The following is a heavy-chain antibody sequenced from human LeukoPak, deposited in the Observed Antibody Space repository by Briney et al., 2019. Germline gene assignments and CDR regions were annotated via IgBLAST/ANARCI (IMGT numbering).Heavy chain of an antibody. CDR2: IWYDGSNK. J-gene: IGHJ4*02. CDR3: ARDFGGLRWNYYFDY. D-gene: IGHD4-23*01. V-gene: IGHV3-33*01. Sequence: GGSLRLSCAASGFTFSSYVMHWVRQAPGKGLEWVAVIWYDGSNKYYADSVKGRFTISRDNSKNTLYLQMNSLIPEDTAVYLCARDFGGLRWNYYFDYWGQGTLVTVSS. CDR1: GFTFSSYV.